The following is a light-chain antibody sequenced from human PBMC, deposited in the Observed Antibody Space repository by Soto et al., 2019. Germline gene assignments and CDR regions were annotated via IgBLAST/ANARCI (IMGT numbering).Light chain of an antibody. CDR2: GAS. Sequence: EIVLTQSPGTLSLSPGERVTLSCRASQSVSSSYLAWYQQKPGQAPRLLIYGASSRATGIPDRFSGSGSGTDYTLTISRLEPEDFAVYYCQQYGSSPPYTFDQGTKLEIK. CDR1: QSVSSSY. J-gene: IGKJ2*01. V-gene: IGKV3-20*01. CDR3: QQYGSSPPYT.